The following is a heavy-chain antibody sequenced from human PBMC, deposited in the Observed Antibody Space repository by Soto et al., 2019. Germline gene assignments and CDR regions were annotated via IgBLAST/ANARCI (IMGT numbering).Heavy chain of an antibody. V-gene: IGHV1-2*02. CDR1: GYQFAGSY. J-gene: IGHJ4*02. Sequence: QVRLVQSGADVQRPGASMNISCQASGYQFAGSYLHWLRRAPGHGLQWMGMINPDTGPTTYAETFPKRVTMTTVRAAGASFVDLGRLTSDDTATYYCARYCFSSTSCHWYFDFLGPWTFVTVSS. CDR2: INPDTGPT. CDR3: ARYCFSSTSCHWYFDF. D-gene: IGHD2-2*01.